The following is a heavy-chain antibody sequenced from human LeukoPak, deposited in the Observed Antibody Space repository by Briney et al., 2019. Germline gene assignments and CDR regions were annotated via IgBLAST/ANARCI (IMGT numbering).Heavy chain of an antibody. Sequence: GGSLRLSCAASGFTLSSYCMSWVRQAPGKGLEWVANIKQDGTEKYNVDSVKGRFTISRDSAKHSLYLQMNSLRAEDTAVYYCARGERYYDIMTSYFSDYYYHYMDVWGKGTTVTVSS. D-gene: IGHD3-9*01. J-gene: IGHJ6*03. CDR1: GFTLSSYC. CDR2: IKQDGTEK. CDR3: ARGERYYDIMTSYFSDYYYHYMDV. V-gene: IGHV3-7*01.